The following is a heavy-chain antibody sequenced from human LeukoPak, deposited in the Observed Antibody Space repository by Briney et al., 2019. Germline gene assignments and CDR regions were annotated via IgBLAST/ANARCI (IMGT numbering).Heavy chain of an antibody. Sequence: SETLSLTCTVSGASVTSYYWNWIRQPPGKGLEWIGYILYSGTTNYNPSLNSRVTMSLNTSKNQFSLELSSVTAADTAVYYCARRIIARGLGQENWFDPWGQGILVTVSS. J-gene: IGHJ5*02. CDR3: ARRIIARGLGQENWFDP. D-gene: IGHD3-16*01. CDR1: GASVTSYY. CDR2: ILYSGTT. V-gene: IGHV4-59*02.